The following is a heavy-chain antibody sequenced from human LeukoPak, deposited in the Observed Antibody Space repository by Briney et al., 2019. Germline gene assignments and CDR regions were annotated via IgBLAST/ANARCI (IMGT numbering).Heavy chain of an antibody. Sequence: PGGSLRLSCAASGFTFSSYSMNWVRQAPGKGLEWVSSISSSSSYIYYAGSVKGRFTISRDNAKNSLYLQMNSLRAEDTAVCYCARVYFGSGSLNFDYWGQGTLVTVSS. J-gene: IGHJ4*02. D-gene: IGHD3-10*01. V-gene: IGHV3-21*01. CDR3: ARVYFGSGSLNFDY. CDR2: ISSSSSYI. CDR1: GFTFSSYS.